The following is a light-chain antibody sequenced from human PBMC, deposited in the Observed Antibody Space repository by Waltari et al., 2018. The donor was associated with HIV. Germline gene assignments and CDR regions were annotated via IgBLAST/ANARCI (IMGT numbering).Light chain of an antibody. CDR2: AAS. Sequence: DIQMTQSPSSLSASVGDRVTITCRASQSISNYLNWYQQKPGKVPKVLIYAASSLQSGVPSRFSSSASGTDFTLTISSLQPEDFATYYCQQSYHTPTFGGGTKVDIK. CDR3: QQSYHTPT. J-gene: IGKJ4*01. V-gene: IGKV1-39*01. CDR1: QSISNY.